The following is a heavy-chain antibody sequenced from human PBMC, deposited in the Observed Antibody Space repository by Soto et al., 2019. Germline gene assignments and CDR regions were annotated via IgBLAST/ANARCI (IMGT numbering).Heavy chain of an antibody. J-gene: IGHJ3*02. CDR2: VIPIIGEG. CDR1: GGTFSSQT. CDR3: ASPAVNDLDADSSAFDI. Sequence: QVQLVQSGAEVKEPGSSVKVSCKVSGGTFSSQTINWVRQVPGQGLEWMGSVIPIIGEGKYAQSFLGRVTITGDRSTSTAYRGLSSLRSEDTAVYYCASPAVNDLDADSSAFDIWGQGTMVTVSS. D-gene: IGHD1-1*01. V-gene: IGHV1-69*02.